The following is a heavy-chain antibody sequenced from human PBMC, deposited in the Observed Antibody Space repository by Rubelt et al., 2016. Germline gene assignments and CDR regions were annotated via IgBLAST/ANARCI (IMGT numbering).Heavy chain of an antibody. CDR1: GYTFTSYG. Sequence: QVQLVQSGAEVKKPGASVKVSCKASGYTFTSYGISWVRQAPGQGLEWMGWISAYNGNTNYAQKLQGMVTMTPDTSTSTAYMELRSLRSDDTAVYYCARDRIRIAARQGWYFDLWGRGTLVTVSS. V-gene: IGHV1-18*01. CDR3: ARDRIRIAARQGWYFDL. J-gene: IGHJ2*01. D-gene: IGHD6-6*01. CDR2: ISAYNGNT.